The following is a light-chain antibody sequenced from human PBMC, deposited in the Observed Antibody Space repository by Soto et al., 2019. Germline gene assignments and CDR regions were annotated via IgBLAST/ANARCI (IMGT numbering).Light chain of an antibody. J-gene: IGKJ1*01. CDR2: GVS. CDR1: QSLGSSY. Sequence: EIVLTESPGTLSLSPGERATLSCRASQSLGSSYLAWYQQKPGQAPRLLIYGVSSRATGIPDRFSGSGSGTDFTLTISRLEPEDFAMYYCQHYGSSPRTVGQGTEVEIK. CDR3: QHYGSSPRT. V-gene: IGKV3-20*01.